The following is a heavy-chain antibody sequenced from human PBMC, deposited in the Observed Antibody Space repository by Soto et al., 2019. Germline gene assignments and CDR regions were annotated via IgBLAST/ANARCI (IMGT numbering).Heavy chain of an antibody. CDR3: ARHVPAAGYYYGMDV. V-gene: IGHV1-69*12. CDR2: IIPIFGTA. Sequence: QVQLVQSGAEVKKPGSSVKVSCKASGGTFSSYAISWVRQAPGQGLEWMGGIIPIFGTANYAQKFQGRVTITAYESTSTASMELSSLRSQDTAVYYCARHVPAAGYYYGMDVWGQGTTVTVSS. J-gene: IGHJ6*02. CDR1: GGTFSSYA. D-gene: IGHD2-2*01.